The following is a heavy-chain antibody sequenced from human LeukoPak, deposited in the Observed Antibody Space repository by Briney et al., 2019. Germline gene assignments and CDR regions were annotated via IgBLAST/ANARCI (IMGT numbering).Heavy chain of an antibody. V-gene: IGHV3-21*01. CDR3: ARDPSSGWYLKGWFDP. CDR2: ISSSSNYI. D-gene: IGHD6-19*01. J-gene: IGHJ5*02. CDR1: GFTFSNYA. Sequence: GGSLRLSCAASGFTFSNYAMTWVRQAPGKGLEWVSSISSSSNYIYYADSVKGRFTISRDNAKNSLYLQMNSLRAEDTAVYYCARDPSSGWYLKGWFDPWGQGTLVTVSS.